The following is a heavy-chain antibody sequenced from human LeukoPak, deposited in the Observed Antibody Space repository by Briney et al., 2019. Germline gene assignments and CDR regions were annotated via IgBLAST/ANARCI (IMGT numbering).Heavy chain of an antibody. J-gene: IGHJ4*02. CDR3: ARKENVYYYFDY. CDR2: IYYSGST. D-gene: IGHD3-10*01. CDR1: GGSISGSSYY. Sequence: SETLSLTCTVSGGSISGSSYYWGWFRQPPGKGLEWIGSIYYSGSTYYNPSLKSRVTISVDTSKNQFSLKLNSVTATDTAVYYCARKENVYYYFDYWGQGTLVTVSS. V-gene: IGHV4-39*01.